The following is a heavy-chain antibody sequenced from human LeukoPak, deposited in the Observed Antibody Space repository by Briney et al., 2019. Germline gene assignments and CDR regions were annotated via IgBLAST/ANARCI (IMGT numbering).Heavy chain of an antibody. Sequence: GGSLRLSCAASGFTVSSNYMSWVRQAPGKGLEWVSVIYSSGSTYYADSVKGRFTISRDNSKNTLYLQMNSLRAEDTAVYYCAKDYYGDRAFDIWGQGTMVTVSS. CDR2: IYSSGST. V-gene: IGHV3-53*01. D-gene: IGHD4-17*01. CDR1: GFTVSSNY. CDR3: AKDYYGDRAFDI. J-gene: IGHJ3*02.